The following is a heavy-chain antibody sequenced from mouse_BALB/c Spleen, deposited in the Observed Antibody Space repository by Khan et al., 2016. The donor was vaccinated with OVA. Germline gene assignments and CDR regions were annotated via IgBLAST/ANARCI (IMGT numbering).Heavy chain of an antibody. J-gene: IGHJ3*01. CDR2: INPSNGDT. D-gene: IGHD2-2*01. Sequence: QMQLEESGTELVKPGASVKLSCKASGYNFISYYMYWVKQRPGQGLEWIGEINPSNGDTNFNEKFKSKATLTVDKSSSTAYMQLSSLTSEDSAVYYCTSSGSGSFAYWGHGTLVTVSA. CDR1: GYNFISYY. V-gene: IGHV1-53*01. CDR3: TSSGSGSFAY.